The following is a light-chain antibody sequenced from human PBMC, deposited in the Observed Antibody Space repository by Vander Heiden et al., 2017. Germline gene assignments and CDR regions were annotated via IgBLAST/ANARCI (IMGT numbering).Light chain of an antibody. CDR1: QSVLYSSNNKNY. V-gene: IGKV4-1*01. CDR3: QQYYNIPWT. J-gene: IGKJ1*01. CDR2: WAS. Sequence: DILMTQSPSSLPVSLGDRATITCRSSQSVLYSSNNKNYLAWYQQTPGQPPKLLIYWASTRETGVPDRFSGGGSGTDFTLTISSLQAEDFAIYYCQQYYNIPWTFGQGTKVESK.